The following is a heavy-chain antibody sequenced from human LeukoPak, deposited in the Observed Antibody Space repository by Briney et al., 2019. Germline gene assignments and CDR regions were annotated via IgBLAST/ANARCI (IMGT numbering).Heavy chain of an antibody. CDR3: AREPPSYGSGSSI. Sequence: PGGSLRLSCAASGFTFSDYYMSWIRQAPGKGLEWVSYISRGGSTTYYADSVKGRFTISRDNAKNSLYLQMNSLRAGDTAVYYCAREPPSYGSGSSIWGQGTLVTVSS. J-gene: IGHJ4*02. D-gene: IGHD3-10*01. CDR2: ISRGGSTT. CDR1: GFTFSDYY. V-gene: IGHV3-11*04.